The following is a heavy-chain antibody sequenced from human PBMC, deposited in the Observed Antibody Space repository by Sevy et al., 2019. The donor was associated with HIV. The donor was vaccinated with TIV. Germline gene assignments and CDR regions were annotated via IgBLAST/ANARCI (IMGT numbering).Heavy chain of an antibody. V-gene: IGHV4-34*01. J-gene: IGHJ6*02. CDR1: GGSFSGYY. CDR2: INHSGST. D-gene: IGHD2-2*01. CDR3: AGGSVVVVPAATDSRKGAAGMDV. Sequence: SETLSLTCAVYGGSFSGYYWSWIRQPPGKGLEWVGEINHSGSTTYNPSLKSRVTISVDTSKNRFSLKLSYVTAADTAVYYGAGGSVVVVPAATDSRKGAAGMDVWGQGTTVTVSS.